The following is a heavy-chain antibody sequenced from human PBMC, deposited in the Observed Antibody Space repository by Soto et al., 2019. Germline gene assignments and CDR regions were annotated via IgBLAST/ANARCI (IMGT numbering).Heavy chain of an antibody. CDR3: ARMASAGTLNWLDY. CDR1: GYTFINFD. CDR2: MNPGSGKT. V-gene: IGHV1-8*02. D-gene: IGHD6-13*01. J-gene: IGHJ5*01. Sequence: ASVKVSCKASGYTFINFDISWVRQAAGQGLEWLGWMNPGSGKTGYASKFQGRVAMTRDASTGTSHLELSSLTSDDTAVYYCARMASAGTLNWLDYWGQGTLVTVSS.